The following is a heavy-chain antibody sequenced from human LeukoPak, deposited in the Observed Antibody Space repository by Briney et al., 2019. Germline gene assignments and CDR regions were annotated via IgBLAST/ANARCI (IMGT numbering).Heavy chain of an antibody. Sequence: GGSLRLSCAASGFTFGSYSMNWVRQAPGKGLEWVSSISRSSSYIYYADSVKGRFTISRDNAKNSLYLQMNSLRAEDTAVYYCARDRNLLWFGEQPSFDYWGQGTLVTVSS. CDR3: ARDRNLLWFGEQPSFDY. D-gene: IGHD3-10*01. CDR1: GFTFGSYS. V-gene: IGHV3-21*01. J-gene: IGHJ4*02. CDR2: ISRSSSYI.